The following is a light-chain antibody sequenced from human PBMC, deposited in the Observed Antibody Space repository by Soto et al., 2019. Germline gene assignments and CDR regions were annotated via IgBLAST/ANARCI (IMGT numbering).Light chain of an antibody. CDR1: SSDVGGYNY. J-gene: IGLJ1*01. CDR2: EVS. Sequence: QSALTQPASVSGSPGQSITISCTGTSSDVGGYNYVSWYQQHPGKATKLMIYEVSNRPSGVSNRFSGSKSGNTASLTISGLQAEDEADYYCSSYTSSSTLDVFGTGTKV. CDR3: SSYTSSSTLDV. V-gene: IGLV2-14*01.